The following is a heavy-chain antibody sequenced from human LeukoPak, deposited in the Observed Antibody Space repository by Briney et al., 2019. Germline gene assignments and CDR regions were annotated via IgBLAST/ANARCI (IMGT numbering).Heavy chain of an antibody. CDR2: ISGSGGST. D-gene: IGHD1-26*01. CDR1: GFTFSSYA. CDR3: ALDERVGATLLGGYYGMDV. V-gene: IGHV3-23*01. J-gene: IGHJ6*02. Sequence: GGSLRLSCAASGFTFSSYAMHWVRQAPGKGLEWVSGISGSGGSTYYADSVKGRFTISRDNSKNTLYLRVDSLRAEDTAVYYCALDERVGATLLGGYYGMDVWGQGTTVTVSS.